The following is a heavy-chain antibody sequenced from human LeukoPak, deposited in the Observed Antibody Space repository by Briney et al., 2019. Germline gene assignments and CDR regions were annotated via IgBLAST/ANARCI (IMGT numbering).Heavy chain of an antibody. V-gene: IGHV3-74*01. D-gene: IGHD4-17*01. CDR3: AREQLPYGDYAGYFDL. Sequence: GGSLRLSCAASGFTFSSYWMHWVRQAPGKGLVWVSRINSDGSSASYADSVKGRFTISRDNAKNTLYLQMNSLRAEDTAVYYCAREQLPYGDYAGYFDLWGRGTLVTVSS. CDR2: INSDGSSA. J-gene: IGHJ2*01. CDR1: GFTFSSYW.